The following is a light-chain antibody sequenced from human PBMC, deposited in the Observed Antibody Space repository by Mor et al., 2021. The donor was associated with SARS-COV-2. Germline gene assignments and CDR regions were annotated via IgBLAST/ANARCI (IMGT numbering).Light chain of an antibody. CDR2: QDR. CDR3: QAWDSRTGV. Sequence: YGCWYQQKPGQSPVLVIYQDRNRPSGIPERFSGSNSGNTATLTISGTQAMDEADYYCQAWDSRTGVFGTGTKVTV. CDR1: Y. J-gene: IGLJ1*01. V-gene: IGLV3-1*01.